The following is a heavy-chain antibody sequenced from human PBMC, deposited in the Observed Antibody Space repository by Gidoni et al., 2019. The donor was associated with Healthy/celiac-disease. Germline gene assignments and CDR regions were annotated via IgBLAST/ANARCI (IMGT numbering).Heavy chain of an antibody. Sequence: EVQLVESGGGLVQPGRSLRLSCAASGFTFDDYAMHWVRQAPGKGLEWVSGISWNSGSIGYADSVKGRFTISRDNAKNSLYLQMNSLRAEDTALYYCAKAYSSSWYSSGDYWGQGTLVTVSS. V-gene: IGHV3-9*01. D-gene: IGHD6-13*01. CDR3: AKAYSSSWYSSGDY. CDR1: GFTFDDYA. J-gene: IGHJ4*02. CDR2: ISWNSGSI.